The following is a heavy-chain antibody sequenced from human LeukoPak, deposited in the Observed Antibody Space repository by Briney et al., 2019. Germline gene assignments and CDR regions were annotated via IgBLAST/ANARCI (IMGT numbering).Heavy chain of an antibody. Sequence: KSSCKAFGGTFSSYAISWVRQAPAQGLEWMGRIIPIFGIANYARKFQGRVTITADKPTNPAYMELSSLRSADTAVYYCASISGSFDYWGQGTLVTVSS. CDR1: GGTFSSYA. V-gene: IGHV1-69*04. J-gene: IGHJ4*02. D-gene: IGHD1-26*01. CDR2: IIPIFGIA. CDR3: ASISGSFDY.